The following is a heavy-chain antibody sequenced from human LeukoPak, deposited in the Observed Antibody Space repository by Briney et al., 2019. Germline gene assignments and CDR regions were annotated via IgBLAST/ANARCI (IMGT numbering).Heavy chain of an antibody. J-gene: IGHJ4*02. CDR2: IRNDGSNK. D-gene: IGHD3-10*01. Sequence: QAGGSLSLSCAASGFTFSSYWMHWVRQAPGKGLEWVAFIRNDGSNKYYADSVKGRFTISRDNSKNTLYLQMNSLRAEDTAVYYCAKDSESYGTGSYFIYYFDYWGQGTLVTVSS. CDR1: GFTFSSYW. V-gene: IGHV3-30*02. CDR3: AKDSESYGTGSYFIYYFDY.